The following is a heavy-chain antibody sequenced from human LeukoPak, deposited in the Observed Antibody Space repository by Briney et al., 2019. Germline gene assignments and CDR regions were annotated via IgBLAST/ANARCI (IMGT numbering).Heavy chain of an antibody. Sequence: GGSLRLSCAASGFTFDDYAMHWVRQAPGKGLEWVSGISWNSGSIGYADSVKGRFTISRDNAKNSLYLQMNSLRAEDTAVYYCARDGDEFDAFDIWGQGTMVTVSS. J-gene: IGHJ3*02. V-gene: IGHV3-9*01. CDR1: GFTFDDYA. D-gene: IGHD2-21*02. CDR3: ARDGDEFDAFDI. CDR2: ISWNSGSI.